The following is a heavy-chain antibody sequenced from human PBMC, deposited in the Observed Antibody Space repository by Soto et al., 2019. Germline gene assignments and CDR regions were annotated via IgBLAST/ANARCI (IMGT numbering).Heavy chain of an antibody. Sequence: GGSLRLSCAASGFTFDDYTMHWVRQAPGKGLEWVSLISWDGGSTYYADSVKGRFTISRDYSKNSLYLQMNSLKTEDTALYFCAKDMRATSPLSNWYFDLWGRGTLVTVSS. CDR2: ISWDGGST. V-gene: IGHV3-43*01. CDR1: GFTFDDYT. CDR3: AKDMRATSPLSNWYFDL. J-gene: IGHJ2*01.